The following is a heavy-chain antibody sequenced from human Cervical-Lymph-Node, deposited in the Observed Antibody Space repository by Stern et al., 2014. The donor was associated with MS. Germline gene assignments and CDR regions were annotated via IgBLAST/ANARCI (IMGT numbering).Heavy chain of an antibody. CDR3: ASDVATGY. CDR2: ISGSGRYI. CDR1: GFMFRVYT. Sequence: EVHLVESGGGLVKPGGSLTLSCTASGFMFRVYTMVWVRPAPGKGLEWVSSISGSGRYIFYADSVKGRFTISRDNANNTLNLQMSSLRVEDTAVYYCASDVATGYWGQGTLVTVSS. D-gene: IGHD5-12*01. J-gene: IGHJ4*02. V-gene: IGHV3-21*01.